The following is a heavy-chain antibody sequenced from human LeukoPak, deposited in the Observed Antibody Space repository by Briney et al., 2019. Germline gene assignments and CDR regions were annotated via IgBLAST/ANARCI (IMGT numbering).Heavy chain of an antibody. Sequence: ASVKVSCKASGYTFTDYYFNWVRQAPGQGLEWMGWINLKSGGTHYAQNFQDRVTMTRDTSINTAYLELNRPRSDDTAVYYCARTLTTATWDFWGQGTLVTVSS. D-gene: IGHD4-17*01. V-gene: IGHV1-2*02. CDR2: INLKSGGT. CDR1: GYTFTDYY. J-gene: IGHJ4*02. CDR3: ARTLTTATWDF.